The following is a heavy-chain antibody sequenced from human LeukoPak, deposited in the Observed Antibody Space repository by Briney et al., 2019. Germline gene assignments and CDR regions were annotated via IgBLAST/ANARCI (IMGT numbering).Heavy chain of an antibody. J-gene: IGHJ4*02. CDR2: IYYSGST. D-gene: IGHD5-12*01. CDR1: GGSISSSSYY. Sequence: SETLSLTCTVSGGSISSSSYYWGWIRQPPGKGLEWIGSIYYSGSTYYNPSLKSRVTISVDTSKNQFSLKLSSVTAADTAVYYCASSDTGATMGPDYWGQGTLVTVSS. V-gene: IGHV4-39*07. CDR3: ASSDTGATMGPDY.